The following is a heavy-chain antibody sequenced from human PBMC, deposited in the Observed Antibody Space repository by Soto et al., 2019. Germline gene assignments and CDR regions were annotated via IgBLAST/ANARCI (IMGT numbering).Heavy chain of an antibody. V-gene: IGHV3-23*01. CDR1: GFTFISYA. CDR2: ISGSAGRT. D-gene: IGHD5-18*01. CDR3: AKGVSQYTPLALFDY. Sequence: GWSLRLSCAASGFTFISYAMSWVRQSPGKGLEWVSTISGSAGRTYSTDSVKGRFTISRDNSRNTAYLQMNSLRVEDTAVYYCAKGVSQYTPLALFDYWGRGTLVTVSS. J-gene: IGHJ4*02.